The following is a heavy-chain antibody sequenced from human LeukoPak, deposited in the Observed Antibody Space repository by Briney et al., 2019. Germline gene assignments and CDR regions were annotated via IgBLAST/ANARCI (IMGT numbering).Heavy chain of an antibody. J-gene: IGHJ1*01. CDR2: IIPIFGTA. Sequence: GASVKVSCKASGGTFSSYAISWVRQAPGQGLEWMGGIIPIFGTANYAQKFQGRVTITADESTSTAYMELSSLRFEDTAVYYCASAPDCSGGSCYSGYFQHWGXGTLVTVSS. CDR3: ASAPDCSGGSCYSGYFQH. D-gene: IGHD2-15*01. CDR1: GGTFSSYA. V-gene: IGHV1-69*13.